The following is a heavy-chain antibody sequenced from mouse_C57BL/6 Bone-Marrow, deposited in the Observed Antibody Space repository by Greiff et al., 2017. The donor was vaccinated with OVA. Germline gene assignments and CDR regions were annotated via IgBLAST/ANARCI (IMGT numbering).Heavy chain of an antibody. D-gene: IGHD1-1*01. CDR1: GFNIQDDY. CDR2: IDPENGDT. J-gene: IGHJ2*01. V-gene: IGHV14-4*01. Sequence: EVQLVESGAELVRPGASVKLSCTASGFNIQDDYMHWVKQRPEQGLEWIGWIDPENGDTEYASKFQGKATITADTSSNTAYLQLSSLTSEDTAVYYCTFYGSSNYFDYWGQGTTLTVSS. CDR3: TFYGSSNYFDY.